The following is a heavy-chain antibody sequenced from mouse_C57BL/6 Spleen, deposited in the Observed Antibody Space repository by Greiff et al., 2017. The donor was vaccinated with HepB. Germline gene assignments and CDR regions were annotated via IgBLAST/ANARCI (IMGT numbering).Heavy chain of an antibody. J-gene: IGHJ2*01. Sequence: EVKVIESGGGLVQPKGSLKLSCAASGFSFNTYAMNWVRQAPGKGLEWVARIRSKSNNYATYYADSVKDRFTISRDDSESMLYLQMNNLKTEDTAMYYCVNYAFDYWGQGTTLTVSS. CDR3: VNYAFDY. D-gene: IGHD6-5*01. CDR2: IRSKSNNYAT. V-gene: IGHV10-1*01. CDR1: GFSFNTYA.